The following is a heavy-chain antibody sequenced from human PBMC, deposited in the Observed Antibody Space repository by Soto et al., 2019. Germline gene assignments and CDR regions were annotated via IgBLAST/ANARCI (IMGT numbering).Heavy chain of an antibody. Sequence: XGTLSLTFTVSGGSISSYYWSWIRQPAGKGLEWIGRIYTSGSTNYNPSLKSRVTMSVDTSKNQFSLKLSSVTAADTAVYYCARGRDGYNQGWFDPWGQGTLVTVSS. V-gene: IGHV4-4*07. D-gene: IGHD5-12*01. CDR3: ARGRDGYNQGWFDP. J-gene: IGHJ5*02. CDR2: IYTSGST. CDR1: GGSISSYY.